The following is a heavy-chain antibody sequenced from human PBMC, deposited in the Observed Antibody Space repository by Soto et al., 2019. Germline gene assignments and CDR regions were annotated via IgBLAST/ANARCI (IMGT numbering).Heavy chain of an antibody. V-gene: IGHV4-30-2*01. CDR3: ASRPFHYYGLDV. Sequence: PSETLSLTCTVSGGSITTAGYSWSWIRQPPGKALEWIGYVYHTGNAYPKPSLKSRVTISLDRSKNQFSLKMTSVTAADTALYYCASRPFHYYGLDVWGQGTTVTVSS. J-gene: IGHJ6*02. CDR2: VYHTGNA. CDR1: GGSITTAGYS.